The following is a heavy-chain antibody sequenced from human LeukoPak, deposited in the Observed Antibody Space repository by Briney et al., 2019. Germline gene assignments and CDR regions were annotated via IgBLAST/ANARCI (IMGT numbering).Heavy chain of an antibody. CDR1: GFTFSSYA. CDR3: ARDTGSQDSSSWYGAVDY. Sequence: QPGGSLRLSCAASGFTFSSYAMSWVRQAPGKGLEWVSAISGSGGSTYYADSAKGRFTISRDNSKNTLYLQMNSLRVEDTAVYYCARDTGSQDSSSWYGAVDYWGQGTLVTVSS. CDR2: ISGSGGST. V-gene: IGHV3-23*01. D-gene: IGHD6-13*01. J-gene: IGHJ4*02.